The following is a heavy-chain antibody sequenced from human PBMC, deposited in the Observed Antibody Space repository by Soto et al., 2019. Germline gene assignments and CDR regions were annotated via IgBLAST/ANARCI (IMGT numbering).Heavy chain of an antibody. V-gene: IGHV5-10-1*03. CDR3: AREITMVRGAYYYYYGMDV. Sequence: EVQLVQSGAEVKKPGESLRISCKGSGYSFTSYWISWVRQMPGKGLEWMGRIDPSDSYTNYSLSFQGHVTISADKSISTAYLQWSSLKASDTAMYYCAREITMVRGAYYYYYGMDVWGQGTTVTVSS. J-gene: IGHJ6*02. CDR1: GYSFTSYW. CDR2: IDPSDSYT. D-gene: IGHD3-10*01.